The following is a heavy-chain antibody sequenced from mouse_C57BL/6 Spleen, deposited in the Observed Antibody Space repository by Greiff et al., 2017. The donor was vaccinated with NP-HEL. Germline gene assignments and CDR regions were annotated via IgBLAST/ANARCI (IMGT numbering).Heavy chain of an antibody. CDR1: GYTFTSYW. CDR2: IYPGSGST. V-gene: IGHV1-55*01. CDR3: ARLYSNYEAWFAY. Sequence: VQLQQPGTELVKPGASVKMSCKASGYTFTSYWITWVKQRPGQGLEWIGDIYPGSGSTNYNEKFKGKATLTVDTSSSTAYMQLSSLTSEDSPVYYCARLYSNYEAWFAYWGQGTLVTVSA. J-gene: IGHJ3*01. D-gene: IGHD2-5*01.